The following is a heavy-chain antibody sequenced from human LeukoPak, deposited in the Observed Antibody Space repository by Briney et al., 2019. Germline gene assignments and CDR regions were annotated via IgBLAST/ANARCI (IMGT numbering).Heavy chain of an antibody. J-gene: IGHJ5*02. CDR2: INHSGST. CDR1: GGSFSGYY. V-gene: IGHV4-34*01. Sequence: PSETLSLTCAVYGGSFSGYYWSWIRQPPGKGLEWIGEINHSGSTNYNPSLKSRVTISVDTSKNQFSLKLSSVTAADTAVYYCARGWFDPWGQGTLVTVSP. CDR3: ARGWFDP.